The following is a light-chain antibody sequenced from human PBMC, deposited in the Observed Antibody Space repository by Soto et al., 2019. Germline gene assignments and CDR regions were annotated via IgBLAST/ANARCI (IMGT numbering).Light chain of an antibody. V-gene: IGKV1-39*01. Sequence: DVQMPQSPSSLSASVGDRVTITCRASQTISSFLSWYQQEQGKAPKLLIFGSLSLQSGLPSRFRGSGSGTDFTHTISSLQPEDIATYFCQQSYSFPFTFGQGTKLEIK. CDR2: GSL. CDR3: QQSYSFPFT. CDR1: QTISSF. J-gene: IGKJ2*01.